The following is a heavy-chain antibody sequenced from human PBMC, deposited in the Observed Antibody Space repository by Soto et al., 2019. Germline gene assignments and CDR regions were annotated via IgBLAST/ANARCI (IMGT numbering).Heavy chain of an antibody. Sequence: GASVKVSCKASGGTFSSYAISWVRQAPGQGLEWMGGIIPIFGTANYAQKFQGRVTITADKSTSTAYMELSSLRSEDTAVYYCARVKEIVVVPAANAHCTYYYYYYGMDVWGQGSTVTVSS. CDR1: GGTFSSYA. J-gene: IGHJ6*02. CDR2: IIPIFGTA. D-gene: IGHD2-2*01. CDR3: ARVKEIVVVPAANAHCTYYYYYYGMDV. V-gene: IGHV1-69*06.